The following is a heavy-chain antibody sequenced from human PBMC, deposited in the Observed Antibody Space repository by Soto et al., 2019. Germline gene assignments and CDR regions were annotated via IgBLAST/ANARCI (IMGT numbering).Heavy chain of an antibody. Sequence: APVKVSCKASGYTFTSYDINWVRQATGQGLEWMGWMNPNSGDTGYAQKFQGRVTMTRSTSISTAYMELSSLRSEDTAVYYCRIAAAGREVWFEPWGQGTLVTVSS. D-gene: IGHD6-13*01. CDR2: MNPNSGDT. CDR3: RIAAAGREVWFEP. CDR1: GYTFTSYD. J-gene: IGHJ5*02. V-gene: IGHV1-8*01.